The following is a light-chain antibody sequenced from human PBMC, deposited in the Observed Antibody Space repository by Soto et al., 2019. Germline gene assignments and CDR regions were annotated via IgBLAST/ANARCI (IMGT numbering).Light chain of an antibody. CDR1: SSNIGSNT. CDR3: AAWDDSLNGVV. Sequence: QSVLTQPPSASGTPGQRVTISCSGSSSNIGSNTVNWYQQLPGTAPKVLIYSNNHRPSGVPDRFSGSKSGTSASLAISGLQSEDEVEYYCAAWDDSLNGVVFGGGTKLTVL. CDR2: SNN. V-gene: IGLV1-44*01. J-gene: IGLJ2*01.